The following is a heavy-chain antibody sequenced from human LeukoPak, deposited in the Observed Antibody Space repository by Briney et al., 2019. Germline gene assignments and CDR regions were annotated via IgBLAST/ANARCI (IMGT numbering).Heavy chain of an antibody. Sequence: SVKASCKASGGTFSSYAISWVRQAPGQGLEWMGRIIPIFGTANYAQKFRGRVTITTDESTSTAYMELSSLRSEDTAVYYCARDGEAGGYFDYWGQGTLVTVSS. V-gene: IGHV1-69*05. CDR1: GGTFSSYA. CDR3: ARDGEAGGYFDY. J-gene: IGHJ4*02. D-gene: IGHD2-8*02. CDR2: IIPIFGTA.